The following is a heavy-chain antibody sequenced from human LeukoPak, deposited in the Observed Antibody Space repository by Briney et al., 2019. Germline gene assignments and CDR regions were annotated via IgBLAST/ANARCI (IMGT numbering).Heavy chain of an antibody. J-gene: IGHJ6*03. CDR2: IYYSGST. CDR1: GGSISSYY. CDR3: ARGDIVVVPAALNDYYYMDV. D-gene: IGHD2-2*01. V-gene: IGHV4-59*08. Sequence: SETLSLTCTVSGGSISSYYWSWIRQPPGKGLEWIGYIYYSGSTNYNPSLQSRVTISLDTSNNQVSLKLSSVTAADTAVYYCARGDIVVVPAALNDYYYMDVWGKGTTVTVSS.